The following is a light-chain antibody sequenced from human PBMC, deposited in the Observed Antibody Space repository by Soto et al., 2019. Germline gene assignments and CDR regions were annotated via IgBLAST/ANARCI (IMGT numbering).Light chain of an antibody. CDR3: CSYAGSYTDV. CDR1: SRDVGGYDY. V-gene: IGLV2-11*01. CDR2: DVS. Sequence: QSALTQPRSVSGSPGQSVTISCTGTSRDVGGYDYVSWYQHHPGKAPKLMIYDVSSRPSGVTDRFSGSKSGNTASLTISGLQAEDEADYYCCSYAGSYTDVFGTGTKLTVL. J-gene: IGLJ1*01.